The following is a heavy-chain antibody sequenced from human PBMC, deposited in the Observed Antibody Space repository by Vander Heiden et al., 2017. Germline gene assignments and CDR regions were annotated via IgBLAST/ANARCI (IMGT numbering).Heavy chain of an antibody. CDR1: GGSISSGGYY. Sequence: QVQLQESGSGLVKPSQPLSLTCTVSGGSISSGGYYWSWIRQHPGKGLEWIGYIYYSGSTYDNPSLKSRVTISVDTSKNQFSLKLSSVTAADTAVYYCARGGTIFGVVIWFDPWGQGTLVTVSS. CDR3: ARGGTIFGVVIWFDP. CDR2: IYYSGST. D-gene: IGHD3-3*01. J-gene: IGHJ5*02. V-gene: IGHV4-31*03.